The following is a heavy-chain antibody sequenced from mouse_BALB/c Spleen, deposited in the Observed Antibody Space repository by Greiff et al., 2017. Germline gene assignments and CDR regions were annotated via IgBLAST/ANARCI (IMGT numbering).Heavy chain of an antibody. Sequence: QVHVKQPGAELVKPGASVKLSCKASGYTFTSYWMHWVKQRPGQGLEWIGEINPSNGRTNYNEKFKSKATLTVDKSSSTAYMQLSSLTSEDSAVYYCARREVYRYDYWGQGTTLTVSS. J-gene: IGHJ2*01. D-gene: IGHD2-14*01. V-gene: IGHV1S81*02. CDR1: GYTFTSYW. CDR2: INPSNGRT. CDR3: ARREVYRYDY.